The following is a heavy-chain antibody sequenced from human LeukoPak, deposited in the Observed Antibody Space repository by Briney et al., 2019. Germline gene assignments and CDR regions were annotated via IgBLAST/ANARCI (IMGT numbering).Heavy chain of an antibody. V-gene: IGHV3-30*03. Sequence: PGGSLRLSCAASGFIFSSYGMHWVRQAPGKGLEWVAVISYDGSNKYYADSVKGRFTISRDNAKNSLYLQMNSLRAEDTAVYYCVREPYYYDGSGVFDYWGQGSLVTVSS. CDR3: VREPYYYDGSGVFDY. CDR2: ISYDGSNK. CDR1: GFIFSSYG. J-gene: IGHJ4*02. D-gene: IGHD3-22*01.